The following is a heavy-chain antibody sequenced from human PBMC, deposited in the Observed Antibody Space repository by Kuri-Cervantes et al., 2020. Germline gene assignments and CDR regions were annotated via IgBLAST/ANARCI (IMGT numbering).Heavy chain of an antibody. V-gene: IGHV3-9*01. CDR2: ISWNSGSI. J-gene: IGHJ3*02. D-gene: IGHD3-3*01. Sequence: SLKISCAASGFTFDDYAVHWVRQAPGKGLEWVSGISWNSGSIGYADSVKGRFTISRDNAKNSLYLQMNNLRAEDTAIYYCARGVCAGCAFEIWGQGTMVTVSS. CDR3: ARGVCAGCAFEI. CDR1: GFTFDDYA.